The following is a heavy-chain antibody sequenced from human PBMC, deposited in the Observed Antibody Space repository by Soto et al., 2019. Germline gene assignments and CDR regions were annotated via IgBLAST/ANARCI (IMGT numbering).Heavy chain of an antibody. J-gene: IGHJ5*02. CDR3: AKPLIPAHNWFDP. D-gene: IGHD2-15*01. CDR2: MTGGGST. Sequence: PGGSLRLSCAASGFTFSTYTMNWVRQAPGRGLEWVSAMTGGGSTYYADSVKGRFTISRDNSKSMLFLQMNSLRAEDTAVYYCAKPLIPAHNWFDPWGQGTPVTVSS. V-gene: IGHV3-23*01. CDR1: GFTFSTYT.